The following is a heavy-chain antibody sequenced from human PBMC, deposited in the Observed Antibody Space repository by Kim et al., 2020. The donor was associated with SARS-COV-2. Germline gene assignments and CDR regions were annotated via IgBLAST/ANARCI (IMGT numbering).Heavy chain of an antibody. V-gene: IGHV3-30-3*01. CDR3: AREGCSSTSCYESYWFDP. CDR1: GFTFSSYA. J-gene: IGHJ5*02. Sequence: GGSLRLSCAASGFTFSSYAMHWVRQAPGKGLEWVAVISYDGSNKYYADSVKGRFTISRDNSKNTLYLQMNSLRAEDTAVYYCAREGCSSTSCYESYWFDPWGQGTLVTVSS. D-gene: IGHD2-2*01. CDR2: ISYDGSNK.